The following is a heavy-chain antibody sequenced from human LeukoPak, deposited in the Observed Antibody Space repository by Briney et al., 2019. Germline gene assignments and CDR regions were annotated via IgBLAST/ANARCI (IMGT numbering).Heavy chain of an antibody. CDR3: ARDGARYSSSSRWFDP. Sequence: ASVKVSCKASGYTFTSYGISWVRQAPGQGLEWMGWISAYNGNTNYAQKLQGRVTMTTDTSTSTAYMELRSLRSDDTAVYYCARDGARYSSSSRWFDPWGQGTLVTVSS. J-gene: IGHJ5*02. D-gene: IGHD6-6*01. CDR1: GYTFTSYG. CDR2: ISAYNGNT. V-gene: IGHV1-18*01.